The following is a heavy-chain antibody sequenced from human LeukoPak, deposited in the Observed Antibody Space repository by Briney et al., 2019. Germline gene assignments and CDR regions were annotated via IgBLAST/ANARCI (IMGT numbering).Heavy chain of an antibody. CDR2: IIPIFGTA. J-gene: IGHJ4*02. D-gene: IGHD2-15*01. V-gene: IGHV1-69*05. CDR3: APPHTKLLRSPTVEFDFDY. CDR1: GGTFSSYA. Sequence: AASVKVSCKASGGTFSSYAISWVRQAPGQGLEWMGGIIPIFGTANYAQKFQGRVTITTDESTSIAYMELSSLRSEDTAVYYCAPPHTKLLRSPTVEFDFDYWGQGTLVTVSS.